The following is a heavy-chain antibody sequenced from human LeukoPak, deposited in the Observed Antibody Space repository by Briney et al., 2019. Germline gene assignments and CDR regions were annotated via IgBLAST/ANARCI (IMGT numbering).Heavy chain of an antibody. CDR3: SRESGAFCPFGH. Sequence: SETLSLTCGVSGGSISSTNWWSWVRQPPGQGLEWIGEVSLTGETNYNPSLNGRVTMSLDGSRNQLSLTLTSVTAADTAIYYCSRESGAFCPFGHWGQGTLVIVPP. CDR2: VSLTGET. J-gene: IGHJ4*02. V-gene: IGHV4-4*02. D-gene: IGHD1-26*01. CDR1: GGSISSTNW.